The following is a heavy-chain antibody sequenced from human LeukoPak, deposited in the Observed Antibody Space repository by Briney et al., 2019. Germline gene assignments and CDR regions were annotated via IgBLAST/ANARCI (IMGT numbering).Heavy chain of an antibody. D-gene: IGHD3-10*01. V-gene: IGHV5-10-1*01. CDR2: IDPDDSNI. Sequence: RGESLKIYCKGSGYSFTSYWISWVRQMPGKGLEWMGRIDPDDSNINYSPSFQGHVTISADKSISTAFLQWSSLKASDTAMYYCAKLGYYNSGASAYWGQGTLVTVSS. CDR3: AKLGYYNSGASAY. CDR1: GYSFTSYW. J-gene: IGHJ4*02.